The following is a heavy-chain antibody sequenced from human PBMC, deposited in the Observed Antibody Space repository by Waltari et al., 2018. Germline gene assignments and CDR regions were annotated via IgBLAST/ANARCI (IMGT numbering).Heavy chain of an antibody. CDR3: ARDLKDTAMFHYYYYYGMDV. D-gene: IGHD5-18*01. CDR1: GFTFSSYS. CDR2: VSGSSSYI. Sequence: EVQLVESGGGLVKPGGSLRLSCAASGFTFSSYSMNWVRQAPGKGLEWVSSVSGSSSYIYYADSVKGRFTISRDNAKNSLYLQMNSLRAEDTAVYYCARDLKDTAMFHYYYYYGMDVWGQGTTVTVSS. J-gene: IGHJ6*02. V-gene: IGHV3-21*04.